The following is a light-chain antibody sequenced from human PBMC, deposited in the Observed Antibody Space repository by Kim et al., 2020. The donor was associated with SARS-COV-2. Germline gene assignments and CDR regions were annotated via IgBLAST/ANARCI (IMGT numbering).Light chain of an antibody. CDR3: AAWDDSLSGLWV. J-gene: IGLJ3*02. CDR2: RNN. CDR1: RSSIGSNF. V-gene: IGLV1-47*01. Sequence: QRVTISCSGSRSSIGSNFVYWDQQLPGTAPKLLIHRNNQWPSGVPDRFSGSKSGTSASLAISGLRSEDEADYYCAAWDDSLSGLWVFGGGTQLTVL.